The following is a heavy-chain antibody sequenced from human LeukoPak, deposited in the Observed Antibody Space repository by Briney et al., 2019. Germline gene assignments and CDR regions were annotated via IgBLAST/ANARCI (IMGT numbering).Heavy chain of an antibody. CDR2: IYTDGST. CDR3: TDAVAG. CDR1: GFSVGNNY. J-gene: IGHJ4*02. D-gene: IGHD4-23*01. V-gene: IGHV3-53*05. Sequence: GGSLRLSCAASGFSVGNNYVTWIRQPPGKGLEWVSVIYTDGSTYYADSVKGRFIISRDSSKNTLYLQMNSLRAEDTAVYYCTDAVAGWGQGTLVTVSS.